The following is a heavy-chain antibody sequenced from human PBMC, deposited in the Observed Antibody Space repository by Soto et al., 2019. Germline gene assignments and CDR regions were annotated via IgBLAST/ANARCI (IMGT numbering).Heavy chain of an antibody. V-gene: IGHV1-18*01. J-gene: IGHJ6*03. CDR3: ARDRVRYFDYYYMDV. CDR2: NSAYNGNT. CDR1: GYTFTSYG. D-gene: IGHD3-9*01. Sequence: ASVKVSCKASGYTFTSYGISWVRQSPGQWHEWMGWNSAYNGNTNYAQKLQGRVTMTKDTSTSTAYMELRSLRYDDTAVYYCARDRVRYFDYYYMDVWGKGTTVTVSS.